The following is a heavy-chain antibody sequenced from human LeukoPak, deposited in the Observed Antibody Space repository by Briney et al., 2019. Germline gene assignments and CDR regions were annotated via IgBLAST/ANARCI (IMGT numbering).Heavy chain of an antibody. D-gene: IGHD2-2*01. V-gene: IGHV1-46*01. CDR2: INPSGGST. Sequence: GASVKVSCKASGYTFTSYYMHWVRQAPGQGLEWMGIINPSGGSTSYAQKFQGRVTITRDTSTSTVYMELSSLRSEDTAVYYCARGHVYCSSTSCSLSWFDPWGQGTLVTVSS. CDR1: GYTFTSYY. J-gene: IGHJ5*02. CDR3: ARGHVYCSSTSCSLSWFDP.